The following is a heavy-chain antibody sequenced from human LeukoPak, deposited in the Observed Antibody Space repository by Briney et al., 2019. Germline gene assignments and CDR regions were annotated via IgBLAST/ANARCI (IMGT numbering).Heavy chain of an antibody. Sequence: GGSLRLSCAASGFTFSSYAMSWVRQAPGKGLEWVSAISGSGGSTYYADSVKGRFTISRDNSKNTLYLQMNSLRAEDTAVYYCAKRSTGYSSGWSPDWFAPSGQGTLVTVSS. J-gene: IGHJ5*02. CDR1: GFTFSSYA. D-gene: IGHD6-19*01. CDR2: ISGSGGST. CDR3: AKRSTGYSSGWSPDWFAP. V-gene: IGHV3-23*01.